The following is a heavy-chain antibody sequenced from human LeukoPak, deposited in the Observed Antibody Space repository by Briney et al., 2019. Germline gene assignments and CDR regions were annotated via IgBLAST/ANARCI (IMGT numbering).Heavy chain of an antibody. CDR3: TREPTLYGSGSYFYYYYMDV. J-gene: IGHJ6*03. Sequence: GGSLRLSCAASGFTLSSYWMSWVRQAPGKGLEWVGFIRSKAYGGTTEYAASVKGRFTISRDDSKSIAYLQMNSLKTEDTAVYYCTREPTLYGSGSYFYYYYMDVWGKGTTVTISS. V-gene: IGHV3-49*04. CDR1: GFTLSSYW. CDR2: IRSKAYGGTT. D-gene: IGHD3-10*01.